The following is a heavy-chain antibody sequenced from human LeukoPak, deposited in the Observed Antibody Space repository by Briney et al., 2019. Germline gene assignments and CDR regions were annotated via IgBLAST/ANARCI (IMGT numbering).Heavy chain of an antibody. CDR1: GFTFSSYA. D-gene: IGHD3-10*01. CDR3: ASSQTGNWFDP. V-gene: IGHV3-21*01. CDR2: ISSSSSYI. Sequence: PGGSLRLSCAASGFTFSSYAMSWVRQAPGKGLEWVSSISSSSSYIYYADSVKGRFTISRDNAKNSLYLQMNSLRAEDTAVYYCASSQTGNWFDPWGQGTLVTVSS. J-gene: IGHJ5*02.